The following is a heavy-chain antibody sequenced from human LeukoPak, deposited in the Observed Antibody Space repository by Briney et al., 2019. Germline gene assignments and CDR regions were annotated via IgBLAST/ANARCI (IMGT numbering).Heavy chain of an antibody. D-gene: IGHD3-16*02. CDR1: GFSFSIYA. J-gene: IGHJ4*02. CDR2: IRGSGAIT. Sequence: GGSLRLSCTASGFSFSIYALSWVRQAPGKGLEWVSGIRGSGAITYYADSVKGRFTISRDNAKNSLYLQMNSLRAEDTAVYYCARIMITFGGVIAPGYFDYWGQGTLVTVSS. V-gene: IGHV3-23*01. CDR3: ARIMITFGGVIAPGYFDY.